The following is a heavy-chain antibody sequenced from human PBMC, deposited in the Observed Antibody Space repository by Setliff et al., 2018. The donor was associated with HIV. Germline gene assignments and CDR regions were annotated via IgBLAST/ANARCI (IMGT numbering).Heavy chain of an antibody. D-gene: IGHD3-22*01. CDR3: ARHDSGGYYSLDY. CDR2: ISKSGDYS. CDR1: GFTFSDHY. J-gene: IGHJ4*02. Sequence: GGSLRLSCAASGFTFSDHYMNWVRQAPGKGLEWVSYISKSGDYSNYADSVRGRFTISRDNAKNSLYLQMSSLRAEDTAVYYCARHDSGGYYSLDYWGQGTLVTVSS. V-gene: IGHV3-11*03.